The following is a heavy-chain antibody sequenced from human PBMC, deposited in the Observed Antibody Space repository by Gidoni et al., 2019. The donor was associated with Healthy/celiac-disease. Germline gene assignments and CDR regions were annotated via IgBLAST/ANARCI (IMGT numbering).Heavy chain of an antibody. V-gene: IGHV3-23*01. J-gene: IGHJ4*02. CDR3: AKPRGGSYYFDY. CDR1: GFTFSSYA. Sequence: EVQLLESGGGLVQPGGSLRLSCAASGFTFSSYASSWVRQAPGKGLEWVSAISGSGGSTDYADSVKGRFTISRDNSKNTLYLQMNSLRAEDTAVYYCAKPRGGSYYFDYWGQGTLVTVSS. CDR2: ISGSGGST. D-gene: IGHD1-26*01.